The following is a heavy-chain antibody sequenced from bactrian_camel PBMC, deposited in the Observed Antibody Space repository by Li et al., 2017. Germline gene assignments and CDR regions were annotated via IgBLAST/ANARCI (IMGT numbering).Heavy chain of an antibody. CDR1: GFTHSVCT. CDR3: AAEGGAWCWGDYNF. CDR2: ILSDGTT. Sequence: HVQLVESGGGSVQSGGSLSLSCVGPGFTHSVCTMGWYRQTPGKERVVVSTILSDGTTYYADSVKGRYTISQDTAKDTVYLQMNSLKPEDTAVYYCAAEGGAWCWGDYNFWGQGTQVTVS. J-gene: IGHJ4*01. D-gene: IGHD1*01. V-gene: IGHV3S53*01.